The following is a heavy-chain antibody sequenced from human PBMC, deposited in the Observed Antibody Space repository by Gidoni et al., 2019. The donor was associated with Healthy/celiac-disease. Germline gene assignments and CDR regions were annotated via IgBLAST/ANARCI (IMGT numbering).Heavy chain of an antibody. Sequence: GSYYWSWIRQPPGKGLEWIGYIYYSGSTNYNPSLKSRVTISVDTSKNQFSLKLSSVTAADTAVYYCARGAFSDYYDSSGFGSGCWGQGTLVTVSS. D-gene: IGHD3-22*01. CDR1: GSYY. CDR2: IYYSGST. V-gene: IGHV4-61*01. J-gene: IGHJ4*02. CDR3: ARGAFSDYYDSSGFGSGC.